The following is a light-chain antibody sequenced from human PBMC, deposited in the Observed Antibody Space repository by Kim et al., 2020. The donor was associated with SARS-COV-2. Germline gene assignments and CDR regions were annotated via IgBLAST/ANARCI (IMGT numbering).Light chain of an antibody. CDR2: EEY. V-gene: IGLV6-57*01. Sequence: KTVTISCTRRGGSIAANYVQWYQQRPGSSPTTVIYEEYQRPSGVPDRFTGSIDSSSNSASLTISRLIPEDEADYYCQSSASRDHPAFGGGTQLTVL. CDR3: QSSASRDHPA. CDR1: GGSIAANY. J-gene: IGLJ3*02.